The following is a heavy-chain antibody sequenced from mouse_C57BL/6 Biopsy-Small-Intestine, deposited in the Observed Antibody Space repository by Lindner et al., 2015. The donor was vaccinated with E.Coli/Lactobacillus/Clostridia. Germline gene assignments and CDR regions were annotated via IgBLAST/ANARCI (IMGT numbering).Heavy chain of an antibody. CDR3: SRGGLNYYGSFDY. Sequence: VQLQESGPVLVKPGASVKMSCKVTGYRITDYYMNWVKQSQGKSLEWIGVIDPSDGGISYNQKFKGKATLTVDKSSSTAYMDLNSLTSEDSAVYFCSRGGLNYYGSFDYWGQGTTLTVSS. CDR2: IDPSDGGI. D-gene: IGHD1-1*01. J-gene: IGHJ2*01. CDR1: GYRITDYY. V-gene: IGHV1-19*01.